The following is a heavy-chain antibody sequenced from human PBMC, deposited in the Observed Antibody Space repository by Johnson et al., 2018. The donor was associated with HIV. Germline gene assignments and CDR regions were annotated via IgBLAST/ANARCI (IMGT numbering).Heavy chain of an antibody. Sequence: QMQLVESGGGVVQPGRSLRLSCAASGFTFSSYAMHWVRQAPGKGLEWVAVISYDGSNKYYADSVKGRFTISRDNSKNTLYLQMNSLRAEDTAVYYCAKRPVWAPRDAFDIWGQGTMVTVSS. V-gene: IGHV3-30-3*02. CDR3: AKRPVWAPRDAFDI. D-gene: IGHD3-16*01. CDR2: ISYDGSNK. J-gene: IGHJ3*02. CDR1: GFTFSSYA.